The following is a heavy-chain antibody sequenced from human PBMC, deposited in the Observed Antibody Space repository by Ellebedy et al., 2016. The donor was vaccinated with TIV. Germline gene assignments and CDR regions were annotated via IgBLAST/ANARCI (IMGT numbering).Heavy chain of an antibody. CDR3: AKIELERRFYYYAMDV. D-gene: IGHD1-1*01. CDR2: INQHESDI. V-gene: IGHV3-7*01. Sequence: PGGSLRLSCAASGFTFSNYWMTWVRQAPGKGLEWVANINQHESDINYVDSVKGRFTISRDNAKNSLYLQMNSLRAEDTAVYFCAKIELERRFYYYAMDVWGQGTTVTVSS. J-gene: IGHJ6*02. CDR1: GFTFSNYW.